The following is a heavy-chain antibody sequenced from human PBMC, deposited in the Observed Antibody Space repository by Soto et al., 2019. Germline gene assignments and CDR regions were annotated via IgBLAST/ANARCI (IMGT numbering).Heavy chain of an antibody. V-gene: IGHV3-53*02. Sequence: EVQLVDTGGGLIQPGGSLRLSCAASGFSVINNYMNWVRQAPGKGLEWVSVIYRGGNTDYADSVKGRFTISRVNSKNTLYLQMNSLRAEDTAVYFCARCRDGYNYFDYWGQGTLVTVSS. CDR1: GFSVINNY. J-gene: IGHJ4*02. CDR3: ARCRDGYNYFDY. D-gene: IGHD5-12*01. CDR2: IYRGGNT.